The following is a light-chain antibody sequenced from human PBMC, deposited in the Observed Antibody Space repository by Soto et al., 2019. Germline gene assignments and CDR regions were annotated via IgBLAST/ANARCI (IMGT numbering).Light chain of an antibody. J-gene: IGLJ1*01. Sequence: QSALTQPASVSGSPGQAITISCSGTSSDVGAFNYVSWYQQHPGKAPKLMIYDVSNRPSGVSNRFSGSKSGNTASLTISGLRAEDEADYYCNSYTSKNTYVVVTGTKVTVL. CDR1: SSDVGAFNY. CDR2: DVS. CDR3: NSYTSKNTYV. V-gene: IGLV2-14*03.